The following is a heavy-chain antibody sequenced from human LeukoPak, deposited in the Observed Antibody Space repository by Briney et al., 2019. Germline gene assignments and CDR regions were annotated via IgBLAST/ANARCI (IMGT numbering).Heavy chain of an antibody. CDR1: GFLFNRYW. V-gene: IGHV3-7*03. CDR2: IKQDGSEK. CDR3: ATSEMATIDY. J-gene: IGHJ4*02. D-gene: IGHD5-24*01. Sequence: GGSLRLPCAASGFLFNRYWMSWVPQAPGKGREWVANIKQDGSEKYYVDSVKGRFTISRDNAKNSLYLQMNSLRAEDTAVYYCATSEMATIDYWGQGTLVTVSS.